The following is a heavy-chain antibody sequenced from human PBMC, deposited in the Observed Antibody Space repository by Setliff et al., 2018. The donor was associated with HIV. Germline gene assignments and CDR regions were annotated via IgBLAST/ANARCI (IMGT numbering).Heavy chain of an antibody. D-gene: IGHD3-10*01. CDR1: GGSISSGSYY. Sequence: SETLSLTCTVSGGSISSGSYYWSWIRQPAGKGLEWIGHIYTSGSTNYNPSLKSRVTISVDTSKDQFSLKLSSVTAADTAVYYCARYYYGSGSRQIDAFDIWGQGTMVTV. CDR3: ARYYYGSGSRQIDAFDI. CDR2: IYTSGST. V-gene: IGHV4-61*09. J-gene: IGHJ3*02.